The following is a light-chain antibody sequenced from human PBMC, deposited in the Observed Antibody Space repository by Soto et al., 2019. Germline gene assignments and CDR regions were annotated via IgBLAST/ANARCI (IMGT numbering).Light chain of an antibody. J-gene: IGLJ2*01. CDR3: QSYDSSLSGYVV. Sequence: QSVLTQPPSVSGAPGQRVTISCTGRSSNIGAGYDVHWYQQLPGTAPKLLIYGNSNRPSGVPDRFSGPKSGTSASLAITGLQAEDEADYYCQSYDSSLSGYVVFGGGTKVTVL. CDR1: SSNIGAGYD. V-gene: IGLV1-40*01. CDR2: GNS.